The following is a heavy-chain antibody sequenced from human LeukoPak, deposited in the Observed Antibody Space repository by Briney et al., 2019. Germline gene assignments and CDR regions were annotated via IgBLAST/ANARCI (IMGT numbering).Heavy chain of an antibody. CDR3: ARGDDNGDYEAID. J-gene: IGHJ4*02. CDR1: GYTFTDYY. Sequence: ASVKVSCKASGYTFTDYYMHWVRQAPGQGLEWMAWINPNSGGTNYAQKFQGRVTMTRDTSISTAYMELSRLRSDDTAVYYCARGDDNGDYEAIDWGQGTLVTVSS. CDR2: INPNSGGT. D-gene: IGHD4-17*01. V-gene: IGHV1-2*02.